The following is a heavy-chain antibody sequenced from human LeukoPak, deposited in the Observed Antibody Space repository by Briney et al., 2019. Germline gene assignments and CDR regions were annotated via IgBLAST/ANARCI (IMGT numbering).Heavy chain of an antibody. J-gene: IGHJ6*02. Sequence: GGSLRLSCAASGFTFSSYAMHWVRQAPGKGLEWVAVISYDGSNKYYADSVKDRFTISRDNSKNTLYLQMNSLRAEDTAVYYCASLYDFWSGYYIPHYYYYGMDVWGQGTTVTVSS. D-gene: IGHD3-3*01. CDR3: ASLYDFWSGYYIPHYYYYGMDV. CDR2: ISYDGSNK. V-gene: IGHV3-30-3*01. CDR1: GFTFSSYA.